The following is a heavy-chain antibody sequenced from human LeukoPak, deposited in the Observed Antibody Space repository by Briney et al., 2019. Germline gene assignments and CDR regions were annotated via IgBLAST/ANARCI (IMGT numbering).Heavy chain of an antibody. V-gene: IGHV3-23*01. D-gene: IGHD1-26*01. CDR2: ISGRGVST. Sequence: GGSLRLSCAVSGFMFSNYSMNWVRQAPGKGLEWVSSISGRGVSTNYADFVKGRFTISRDNSKSTLYLQMNSLRAEDTAVYYCATDPATVGITTRDFWGQGTLVTVSS. J-gene: IGHJ4*02. CDR1: GFMFSNYS. CDR3: ATDPATVGITTRDF.